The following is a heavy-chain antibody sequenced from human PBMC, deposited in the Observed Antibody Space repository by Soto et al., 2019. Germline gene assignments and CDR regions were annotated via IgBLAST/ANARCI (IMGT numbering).Heavy chain of an antibody. CDR3: AKGRIVSSSSAGFDY. CDR2: ISGSGGIT. J-gene: IGHJ4*02. V-gene: IGHV3-23*01. CDR1: GFTFSSYA. Sequence: PGGSLRLSCAASGFTFSSYAMSWVRQAPGKGLEWVSAISGSGGITYYADSVKGRFTISRDNSRNTLYLQMNSLRAEDTAIYYCAKGRIVSSSSAGFDYWGEGTLVTVSS. D-gene: IGHD6-6*01.